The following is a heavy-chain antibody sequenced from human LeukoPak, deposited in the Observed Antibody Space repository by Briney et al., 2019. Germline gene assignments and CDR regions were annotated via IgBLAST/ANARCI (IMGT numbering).Heavy chain of an antibody. V-gene: IGHV1-8*02. CDR3: ARLSETPAFYPGGRYLYLAY. CDR1: GYTFTSYG. Sequence: GASVKVSCKASGYTFTSYGISWVRQATGQGLEWMGWMNPSTGNTGYAQKFQGRVTMTRDTSTSTAYMELSSLKSEDTAVYYCARLSETPAFYPGGRYLYLAYWGQGAQVTVSS. CDR2: MNPSTGNT. J-gene: IGHJ4*02. D-gene: IGHD2-8*02.